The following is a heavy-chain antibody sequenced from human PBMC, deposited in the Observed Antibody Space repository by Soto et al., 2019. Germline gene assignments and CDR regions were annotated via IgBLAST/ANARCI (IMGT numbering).Heavy chain of an antibody. V-gene: IGHV1-69*13. J-gene: IGHJ6*02. Sequence: ASVKVSCKASGGTFSSYAISWVRQAPGQGLEWMGGIIPIFGTANYAQKFQGRVTITADESTSTAYMELSSLRSEDTAVYYCARGVATTNGGYYYYYYGMDVWGQGTTVTVSS. CDR2: IIPIFGTA. D-gene: IGHD5-12*01. CDR1: GGTFSSYA. CDR3: ARGVATTNGGYYYYYYGMDV.